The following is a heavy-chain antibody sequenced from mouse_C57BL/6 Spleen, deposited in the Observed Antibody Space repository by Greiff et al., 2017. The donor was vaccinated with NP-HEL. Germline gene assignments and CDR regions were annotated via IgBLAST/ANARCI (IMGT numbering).Heavy chain of an antibody. D-gene: IGHD1-1*01. V-gene: IGHV1-15*01. CDR3: TRPGGVTAVLATDY. Sequence: QVQLQQSGAELVRPGASVTLSCKASGYTFTDYEMHWVKQTPVHGLEWIGAIDPETGGTAYNQKFKGQAILTADKSSSTAYMELRSLTSEDSAVYYCTRPGGVTAVLATDYWGQGTTLTVSS. CDR2: IDPETGGT. CDR1: GYTFTDYE. J-gene: IGHJ2*01.